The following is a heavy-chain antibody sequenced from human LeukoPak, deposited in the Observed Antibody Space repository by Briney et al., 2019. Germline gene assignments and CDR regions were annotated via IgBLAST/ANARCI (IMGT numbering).Heavy chain of an antibody. CDR2: MNPNSGIT. CDR1: GYTFTSYD. V-gene: IGHV1-8*01. Sequence: ASVKVSCKASGYTFTSYDINWVRQATGQGLEWMGWMNPNSGITGYAQKFQGRVTMTRNTSISTAYMELSSLRSEDTAVYYCARGYHRYYYGSGRWYNWFDPWGQGTLVTVSS. J-gene: IGHJ5*02. D-gene: IGHD3-10*01. CDR3: ARGYHRYYYGSGRWYNWFDP.